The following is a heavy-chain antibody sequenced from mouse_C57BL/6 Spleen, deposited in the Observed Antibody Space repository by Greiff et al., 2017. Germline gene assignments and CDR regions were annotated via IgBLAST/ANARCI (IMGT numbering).Heavy chain of an antibody. J-gene: IGHJ1*03. CDR1: GYTFTSYW. Sequence: QVQLKQPGAELVKPGASVKMSCKASGYTFTSYWITWVKQRPGQGLEWIGDIYPGSGSTNYNEKFKSKATLTVDTSSSTAYMQLSRLTSEDSAVYYCARFSTTVEYFDDWGTGTTVTVSS. D-gene: IGHD1-1*01. CDR3: ARFSTTVEYFDD. CDR2: IYPGSGST. V-gene: IGHV1-55*01.